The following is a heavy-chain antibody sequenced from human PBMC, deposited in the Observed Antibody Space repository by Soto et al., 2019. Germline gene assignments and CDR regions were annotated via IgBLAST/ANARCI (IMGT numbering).Heavy chain of an antibody. CDR3: ANHHQLLYAFDY. CDR2: VSASGGTT. V-gene: IGHV3-23*01. D-gene: IGHD2-2*02. CDR1: GFTFSTYA. J-gene: IGHJ4*02. Sequence: TGGSLRLSCATSGFTFSTYAMSWVRQAPGKGLEWVSSVSASGGTTYYADSVKGRFTISRDNSKNALYLQMSSLRAEDTAVYRCANHHQLLYAFDYWGQGTLVTVSS.